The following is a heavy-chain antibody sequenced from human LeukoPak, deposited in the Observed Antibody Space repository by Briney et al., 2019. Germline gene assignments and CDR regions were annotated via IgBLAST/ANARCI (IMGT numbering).Heavy chain of an antibody. V-gene: IGHV3-23*01. CDR3: AKGGNCSGGSCYLGLDF. Sequence: PGGSLRLSCAASGFTFNSYAMNWVRQAPGKGLEWVSHISGSGSNTYYADSVKGRFTISRDNAKNTLSLQMNSLRAEDTAVYYCAKGGNCSGGSCYLGLDFWGQGTLVTVSS. D-gene: IGHD2-15*01. CDR2: ISGSGSNT. J-gene: IGHJ4*02. CDR1: GFTFNSYA.